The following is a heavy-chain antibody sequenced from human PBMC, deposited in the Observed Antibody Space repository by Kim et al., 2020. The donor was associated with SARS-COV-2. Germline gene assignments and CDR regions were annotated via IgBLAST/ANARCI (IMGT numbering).Heavy chain of an antibody. Sequence: GGSLRLSCAASGFSFSTHSLNWVRQAPGKGLEWISYISHNGPATNYADSVKGRFTISRDNAKNSLYLQMNSLRDEDTAVYYCAADGVGVLPGEVFDIWG. CDR2: ISHNGPAT. CDR1: GFSFSTHS. CDR3: AADGVGVLPGEVFDI. J-gene: IGHJ3*02. V-gene: IGHV3-48*02. D-gene: IGHD3-10*01.